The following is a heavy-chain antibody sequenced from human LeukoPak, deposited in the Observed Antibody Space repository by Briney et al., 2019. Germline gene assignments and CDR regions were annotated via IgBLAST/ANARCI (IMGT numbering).Heavy chain of an antibody. V-gene: IGHV4-59*01. CDR2: IYYSGST. CDR3: ARDQYYFDY. J-gene: IGHJ4*02. CDR1: GGSISSYY. Sequence: SETLSLTCTVSGGSISSYYWSWIRQPPGKGLEWIGYIYYSGSTNYNPSLKSRVTISVDTSKNQFSLKLSSVTAADTAVYYCARDQYYFDYWGQGTLVTVSS.